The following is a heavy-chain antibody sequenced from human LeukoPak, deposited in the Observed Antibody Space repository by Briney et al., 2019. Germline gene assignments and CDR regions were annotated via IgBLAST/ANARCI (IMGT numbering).Heavy chain of an antibody. CDR2: INDSGRI. Sequence: RPSETLSLTCAVYGGSFSNYYWSWIRQPPGKGLEWIGEINDSGRINYNPSLMSRVTVSVDTSKNQFSLRLTSVTATDTAVYYCARRWNYGRNYYIDVWGNGATVNVSS. CDR1: GGSFSNYY. V-gene: IGHV4-34*01. D-gene: IGHD1-7*01. J-gene: IGHJ6*03. CDR3: ARRWNYGRNYYIDV.